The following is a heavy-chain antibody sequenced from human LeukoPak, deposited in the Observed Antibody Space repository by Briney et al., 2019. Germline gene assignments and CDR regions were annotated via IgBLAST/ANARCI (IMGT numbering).Heavy chain of an antibody. D-gene: IGHD2-2*01. CDR1: GYTFTSYG. CDR3: AKIYCGSTSCWAGLLDY. J-gene: IGHJ4*02. Sequence: ASVKVSCKASGYTFTSYGISWVRQAPGQGLEWMGWISAYNGNTNYAQKLQGRVTMTTDTSTSTAYMELRSLRSDDTAVYYCAKIYCGSTSCWAGLLDYWGQGTLLTVSS. CDR2: ISAYNGNT. V-gene: IGHV1-18*01.